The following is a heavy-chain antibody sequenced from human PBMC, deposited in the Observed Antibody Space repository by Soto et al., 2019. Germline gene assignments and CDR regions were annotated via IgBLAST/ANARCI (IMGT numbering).Heavy chain of an antibody. V-gene: IGHV4-39*01. Sequence: AETLSLTCSVSVCSMSTSGRYWAWVRRRPGKGLDWIVSAYYIESTYYNPTLKSRVTISMDTSKNQFALKLSSVTAADTAVYYCARHEWLAPRGYFDYWGQGNMVTVSS. CDR1: VCSMSTSGRY. CDR2: AYYIEST. CDR3: ARHEWLAPRGYFDY. D-gene: IGHD6-19*01. J-gene: IGHJ4*02.